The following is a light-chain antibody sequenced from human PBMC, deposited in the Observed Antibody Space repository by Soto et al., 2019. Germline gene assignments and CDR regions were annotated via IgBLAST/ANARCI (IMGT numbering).Light chain of an antibody. CDR3: QQYNSYSPIT. CDR2: DAS. Sequence: DIQMTQIPSSVSASVGDRVTITCRASEDISYWVAWCQQKPGKAPKLLIYDASSLESGVPSRFSGSGSGTEFTLTISSLQPDDFATYYCQQYNSYSPITFGQGTRLEIK. J-gene: IGKJ5*01. V-gene: IGKV1-5*01. CDR1: EDISYW.